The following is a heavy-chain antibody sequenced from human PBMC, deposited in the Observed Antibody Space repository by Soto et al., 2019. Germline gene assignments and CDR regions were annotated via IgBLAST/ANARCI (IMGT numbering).Heavy chain of an antibody. D-gene: IGHD1-1*01. CDR1: GFSLSTSGVG. CDR2: IFWDDDK. V-gene: IGHV2-5*02. Sequence: QITLRESGPPLVKPTQTLTLTCTFSGFSLSTSGVGVGWIRQPPGKALEWLGIIFWDDDKRYRPSLKRRLSITKDTSKNQLVLTMTNMDPVDTGTYYCAHLPWKEMWPRAPVVNWGQGTPVTVSS. J-gene: IGHJ4*02. CDR3: AHLPWKEMWPRAPVVN.